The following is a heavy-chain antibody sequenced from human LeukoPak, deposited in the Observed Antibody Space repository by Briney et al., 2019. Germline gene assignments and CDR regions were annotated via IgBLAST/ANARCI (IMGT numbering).Heavy chain of an antibody. CDR3: ARDIHSVAFDI. V-gene: IGHV3-48*04. CDR1: GFTFSSYG. Sequence: GGTLRLSCAASGFTFSSYGMSWVRQAPGKGLEWVSYISSSSSTIYYADSVKGRFTISRDNAKRSVYLQMNSLGVEDTAVCYCARDIHSVAFDIWGQGTMVTVSS. J-gene: IGHJ3*02. CDR2: ISSSSSTI.